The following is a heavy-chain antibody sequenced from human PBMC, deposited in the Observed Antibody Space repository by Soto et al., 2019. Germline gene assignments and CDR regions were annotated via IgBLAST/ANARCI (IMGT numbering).Heavy chain of an antibody. CDR3: AKYRRTDADGYTLDF. Sequence: PSETLSLTCTISGGSISCFYWGWFRQPPGKGLDLIGYVYYTGRTKYNPSLGRPVAMSADTSKNQFSLKVTYVSAADTAVYYCAKYRRTDADGYTLDFWGQGTLVTVDS. D-gene: IGHD5-12*01. CDR1: GGSISCFY. CDR2: VYYTGRT. J-gene: IGHJ4*02. V-gene: IGHV4-59*01.